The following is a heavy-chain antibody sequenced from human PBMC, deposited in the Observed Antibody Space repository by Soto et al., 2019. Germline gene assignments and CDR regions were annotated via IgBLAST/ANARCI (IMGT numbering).Heavy chain of an antibody. J-gene: IGHJ5*02. CDR3: ARVTYYYGSGSTYNWFDP. CDR1: GGSISSGGYY. D-gene: IGHD3-10*01. Sequence: SETLSLTCTVSGGSISSGGYYWSWIRQHPGRGLEWIGYIYYSGSTYYNPSLKSRVTISVDTSKNQFSLKLSSVTAADTAVYYCARVTYYYGSGSTYNWFDPWGQGTLVTVSS. CDR2: IYYSGST. V-gene: IGHV4-31*03.